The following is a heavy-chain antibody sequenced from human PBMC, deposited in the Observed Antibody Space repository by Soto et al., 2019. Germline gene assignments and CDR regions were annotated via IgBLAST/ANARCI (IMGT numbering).Heavy chain of an antibody. V-gene: IGHV3-23*01. D-gene: IGHD3-10*01. J-gene: IGHJ4*02. CDR3: AKDRNLLWFGPILPYYFDY. Sequence: PGGSLRLSCAASGFTFSSYAMSWVRQAPGKGLEWVSAISGSGGSTYYADTVKGRFTISRDNSKNTLYLQMNRLRAEDTAVYYCAKDRNLLWFGPILPYYFDYWGQGTLVTVSS. CDR2: ISGSGGST. CDR1: GFTFSSYA.